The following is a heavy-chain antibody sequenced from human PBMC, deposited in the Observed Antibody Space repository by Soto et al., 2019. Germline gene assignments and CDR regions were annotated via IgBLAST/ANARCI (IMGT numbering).Heavy chain of an antibody. V-gene: IGHV4-30-2*05. CDR3: ARAVTEFDY. CDR2: IYYSGST. D-gene: IGHD4-17*01. J-gene: IGHJ4*02. Sequence: SETLSLTCAVSGGSISSGGYSWSWIRQPPGKGLEWIGYIYYSGSTYYNPSLKSRVTISVDTSKNQFSLKLSSVTAADTAVYYCARAVTEFDYRCPGPLVTVAS. CDR1: GGSISSGGYS.